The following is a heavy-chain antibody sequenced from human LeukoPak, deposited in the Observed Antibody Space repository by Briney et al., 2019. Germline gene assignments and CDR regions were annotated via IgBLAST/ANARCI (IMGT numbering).Heavy chain of an antibody. J-gene: IGHJ4*02. CDR1: GYTFTSYY. D-gene: IGHD3-9*01. V-gene: IGHV1-46*01. Sequence: GASVKVSCKASGYTFTSYYMHWVRQAPGQGLEWMGIINPSGGSTSYAQKFQGRVTMTRDTSTSTVYMELSSLRSEDTAVYHCARVKALRYFDWLLEYWGQGTLVTVSS. CDR2: INPSGGST. CDR3: ARVKALRYFDWLLEY.